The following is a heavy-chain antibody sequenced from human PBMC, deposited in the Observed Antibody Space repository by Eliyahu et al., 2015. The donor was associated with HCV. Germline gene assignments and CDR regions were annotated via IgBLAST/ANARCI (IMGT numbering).Heavy chain of an antibody. CDR3: ARGDRWELLAFDI. Sequence: EVQLVESGGGLVKPGGSLRLSCAASGFTFSSYSMNWVRQAPGKGLEWVSSISSSSSYIYYADSVKGRFTISRDNAKNSLYLQMNSLRAEDTAVYYCARGDRWELLAFDIWGQGTMVTVSS. J-gene: IGHJ3*02. D-gene: IGHD1-26*01. CDR2: ISSSSSYI. V-gene: IGHV3-21*01. CDR1: GFTFSSYS.